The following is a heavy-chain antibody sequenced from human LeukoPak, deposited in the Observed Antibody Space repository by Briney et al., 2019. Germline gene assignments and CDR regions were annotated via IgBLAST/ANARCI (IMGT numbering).Heavy chain of an antibody. V-gene: IGHV3-23*01. CDR2: ISGSGGST. Sequence: GGSLRLSCAASGFTFSSYAMSWVRQAPGKGLEWVSAISGSGGSTYYADSVKGRFTISRDNSKNTLYLQMNSLRAEDTAVYYCAKVRRITIFGVVYLDAFDIWGQGTMVTVSS. D-gene: IGHD3-3*01. CDR3: AKVRRITIFGVVYLDAFDI. CDR1: GFTFSSYA. J-gene: IGHJ3*02.